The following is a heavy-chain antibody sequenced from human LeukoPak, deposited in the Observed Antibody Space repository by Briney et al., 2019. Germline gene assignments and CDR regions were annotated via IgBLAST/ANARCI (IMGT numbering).Heavy chain of an antibody. CDR1: GFTFSSYD. J-gene: IGHJ4*02. CDR2: IGGSGTIV. Sequence: GGSLRLSCGASGFTFSSYDMNWVRQAPGEGLECVSYIGGSGTIVSYGHSVKGRFTNSRDKAKNSLYLQMNSLRAEDTAVYYCASWLAAVITLDEPLRGDWGQGTLVTVSS. V-gene: IGHV3-48*03. CDR3: ASWLAAVITLDEPLRGD. D-gene: IGHD3-16*01.